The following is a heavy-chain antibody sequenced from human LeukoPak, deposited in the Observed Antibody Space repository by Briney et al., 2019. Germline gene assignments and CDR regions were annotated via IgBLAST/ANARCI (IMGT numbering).Heavy chain of an antibody. CDR1: GYTFTSYD. D-gene: IGHD1-26*01. Sequence: ASVKVSCKASGYTFTSYDINWVRQAIGQGLEWMGWMNPNSGNTGYAQKFQGRVTITRNTSISTAYMELSSLRSEDTAVYYCARGVGGSYFSWGTYYFDYWGQGTLVTVSS. J-gene: IGHJ4*02. V-gene: IGHV1-8*03. CDR2: MNPNSGNT. CDR3: ARGVGGSYFSWGTYYFDY.